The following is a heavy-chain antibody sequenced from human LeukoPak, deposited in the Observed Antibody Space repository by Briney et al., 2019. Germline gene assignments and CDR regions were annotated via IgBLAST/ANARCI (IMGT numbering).Heavy chain of an antibody. CDR3: ARGPHRRTYDRDNWFDP. J-gene: IGHJ5*02. Sequence: GGSLRLSCAASGFTFSSYNMNWVRQAPGKGLEWVSSISSSSSYIYYADSLKGRFTISRDNAKNSLYLQMNSLRAEDTAVYHCARGPHRRTYDRDNWFDPWGQGTLVTVSS. CDR2: ISSSSSYI. CDR1: GFTFSSYN. D-gene: IGHD3-3*01. V-gene: IGHV3-21*01.